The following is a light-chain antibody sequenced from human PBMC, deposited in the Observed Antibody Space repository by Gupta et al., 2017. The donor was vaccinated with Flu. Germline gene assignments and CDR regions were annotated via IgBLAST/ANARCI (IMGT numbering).Light chain of an antibody. J-gene: IGKJ1*01. CDR3: QHENKWPST. CDR2: GAS. V-gene: IGKV3-15*01. Sequence: PATLSVSPGERATLSCRASQSVSSNLAWYQQKPGQAPRLLIYGASTRATGIPARFSGSGSGTEFTLTISSLQSEDFAVYYCQHENKWPSTFGQGTKVEIK. CDR1: QSVSSN.